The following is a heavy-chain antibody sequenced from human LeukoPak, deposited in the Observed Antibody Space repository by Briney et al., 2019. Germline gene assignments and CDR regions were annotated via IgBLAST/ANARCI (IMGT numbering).Heavy chain of an antibody. CDR1: GGSFSTYA. J-gene: IGHJ4*02. V-gene: IGHV1-69*13. Sequence: VKVSCKASGGSFSTYAINWVRQAPGQGLEWMGGIIPIFGTANYAQKFQDRVTITAVESMSTVYMELSSLRSEDTAVYYCARGWLAETTVVTPYNYWGQGTLVTVSS. CDR2: IIPIFGTA. CDR3: ARGWLAETTVVTPYNY. D-gene: IGHD4-23*01.